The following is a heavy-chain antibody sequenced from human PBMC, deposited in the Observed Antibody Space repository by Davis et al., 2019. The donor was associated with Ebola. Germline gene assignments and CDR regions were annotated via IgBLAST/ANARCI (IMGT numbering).Heavy chain of an antibody. CDR2: INHSGST. D-gene: IGHD3-9*01. J-gene: IGHJ4*02. V-gene: IGHV4-34*01. CDR3: ARGRYYDILTGYYTPFDY. Sequence: PGGSLRLSCAVYGGSFSGYYWSWIRQPPGKGLEWIGEINHSGSTNYNPSLKSRVTISVDTSKNQFSLKLSSVTAADTAVYYCARGRYYDILTGYYTPFDYWGQGTLVTVSS. CDR1: GGSFSGYY.